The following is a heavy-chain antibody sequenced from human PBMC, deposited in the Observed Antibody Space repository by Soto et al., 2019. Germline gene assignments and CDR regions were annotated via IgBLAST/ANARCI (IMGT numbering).Heavy chain of an antibody. CDR2: INHSGST. CDR3: AREAWLSRFDP. J-gene: IGHJ5*02. D-gene: IGHD3-10*01. CDR1: GGSFSGYY. V-gene: IGHV4-34*01. Sequence: QVQLQQWGAGLLKPSETLSLTCAVYGGSFSGYYWSWIRQPPGKGLEWIGEINHSGSTNYNPSLKSRVTISVDTSKNQFSLKLSSVTAADTAVYYCAREAWLSRFDPWGQGTLVTVSS.